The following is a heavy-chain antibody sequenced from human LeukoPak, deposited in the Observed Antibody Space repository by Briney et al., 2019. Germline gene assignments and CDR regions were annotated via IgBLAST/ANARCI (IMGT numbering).Heavy chain of an antibody. CDR2: IYYTGST. J-gene: IGHJ6*03. Sequence: ASETLSLTCTVSGGSVSVHSHYWGWVRQPPGMGLEWIGCIYYTGSTYYNASLKSRVTISVDTSKNQFSLKLSSVTAADTAVYYCARDQYSSSRGYYYYYMDVWGKGTTVTISS. V-gene: IGHV4-39*07. D-gene: IGHD6-13*01. CDR3: ARDQYSSSRGYYYYYMDV. CDR1: GGSVSVHSHY.